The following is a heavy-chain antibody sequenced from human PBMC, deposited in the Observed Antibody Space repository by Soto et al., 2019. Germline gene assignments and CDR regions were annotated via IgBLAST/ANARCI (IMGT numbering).Heavy chain of an antibody. J-gene: IGHJ5*02. CDR2: IYYGGTT. CDR3: ARLGAHYQSLDP. D-gene: IGHD2-2*01. CDR1: GGSISPYY. V-gene: IGHV4-59*08. Sequence: QVQLQESGPGLVKPSETLSLTCTVSGGSISPYYWTWVRQPPGKGLEWIGYIYYGGTTSYNPSLMSRVTHSLATSKPQISLRLSSVTAADTAIYYCARLGAHYQSLDPWGPGPLVTVSS.